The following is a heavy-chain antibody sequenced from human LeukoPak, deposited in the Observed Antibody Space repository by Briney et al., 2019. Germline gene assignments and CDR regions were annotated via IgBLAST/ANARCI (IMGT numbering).Heavy chain of an antibody. J-gene: IGHJ5*02. CDR1: GGSINSYY. CDR2: IYYSGST. CDR3: ARSFSWSGYYNWFDP. V-gene: IGHV4-59*12. D-gene: IGHD3-3*01. Sequence: SETLSLTCTVSGGSINSYYWSWIRQPPGKGLGWIGYIYYSGSTNYNPSLKSRVTISVNTSKNQFSLKLRSVTAADTAVYYCARSFSWSGYYNWFDPWVQGTLVTVSS.